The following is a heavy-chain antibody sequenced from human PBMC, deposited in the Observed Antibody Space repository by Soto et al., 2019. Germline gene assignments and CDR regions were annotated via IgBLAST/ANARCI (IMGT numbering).Heavy chain of an antibody. D-gene: IGHD6-13*01. CDR1: GGSISSSSYY. CDR2: IYYSGST. CDR3: ARGEHISVFGSKQLIQHYYYGMDV. J-gene: IGHJ6*02. Sequence: SETLSLTCPVSGGSISSSSYYWGWIRQPPGKGLEWIGSIYYSGSTYYNPSLKSRVTISVDTSKNQFFLKLSSVTAADTAVYYCARGEHISVFGSKQLIQHYYYGMDVWGQGTTVTVSS. V-gene: IGHV4-39*01.